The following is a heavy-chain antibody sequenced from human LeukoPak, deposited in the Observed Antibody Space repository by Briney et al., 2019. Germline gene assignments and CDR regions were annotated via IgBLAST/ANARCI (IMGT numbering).Heavy chain of an antibody. D-gene: IGHD2-2*01. V-gene: IGHV3-21*01. CDR3: ARCPNAAFNWFDP. Sequence: GGSLRLSCAASGFTFSSYSMNWVRQAPGKGVEWVSSISISSSYIYYADSVKGRFTISRDNAKNSLYLQMNSLRAEDTAVYYCARCPNAAFNWFDPWGQGTLVTVSS. J-gene: IGHJ5*02. CDR2: ISISSSYI. CDR1: GFTFSSYS.